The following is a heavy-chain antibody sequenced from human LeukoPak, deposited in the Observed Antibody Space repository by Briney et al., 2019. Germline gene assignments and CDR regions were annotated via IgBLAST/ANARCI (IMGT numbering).Heavy chain of an antibody. D-gene: IGHD3-3*01. J-gene: IGHJ4*02. Sequence: ASVKVSCKASGYNFGDYYMHWVRQAPGQGLEWMGWIHPKSGGTRYVQEFQDRVSMTRDTSISTLHMELNSLRSDDTAVYYCAREGIELDYYDAFDYWGQGALVTVSS. CDR1: GYNFGDYY. V-gene: IGHV1-2*02. CDR3: AREGIELDYYDAFDY. CDR2: IHPKSGGT.